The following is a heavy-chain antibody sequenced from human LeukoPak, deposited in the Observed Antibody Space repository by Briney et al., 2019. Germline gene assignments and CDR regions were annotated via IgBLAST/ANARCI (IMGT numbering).Heavy chain of an antibody. CDR3: ARTSGQNIWDYYYYMDV. CDR2: INTNTGHP. Sequence: ASVKVSCKASGYSFSNNVLNWVRQTPRQGLEWMGWINTNTGHPTFAQAFTGRLVFSLDKSVSTAYLEISSLKADDTAVYYCARTSGQNIWDYYYYMDVWGNGTMVTVSS. D-gene: IGHD2/OR15-2a*01. V-gene: IGHV7-4-1*02. CDR1: GYSFSNNV. J-gene: IGHJ6*03.